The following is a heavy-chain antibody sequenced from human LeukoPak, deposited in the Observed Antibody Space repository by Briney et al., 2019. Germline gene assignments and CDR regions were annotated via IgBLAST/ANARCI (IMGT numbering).Heavy chain of an antibody. J-gene: IGHJ6*03. CDR1: GGSISSYY. CDR3: ARDYPGYYYMDV. V-gene: IGHV4-59*01. CDR2: LYYSGST. Sequence: PSETQSLTCTVSGGSISSYYWSWIRQPPGMGLEWIGYLYYSGSTNYNPSLKSRVTISVDTSKNQFSLKLSSVTAADTAVYYCARDYPGYYYMDVWGKGTTVTISS.